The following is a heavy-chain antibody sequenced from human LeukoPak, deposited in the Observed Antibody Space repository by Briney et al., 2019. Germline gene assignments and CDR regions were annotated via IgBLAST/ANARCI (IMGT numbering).Heavy chain of an antibody. J-gene: IGHJ2*01. CDR2: LYTNGTV. CDR3: ARLLGSSGYAGDWYFDL. D-gene: IGHD3-22*01. CDR1: GASITRYD. V-gene: IGHV4-4*07. Sequence: PSETLSLTCPVSGASITRYDWTWIRRPVRKGLEWFGRLYTNGTVNYDPSLRSRVTMSRDTSRNQLSLKLTSVTAADTAVYYCARLLGSSGYAGDWYFDLWGPGALVTVSS.